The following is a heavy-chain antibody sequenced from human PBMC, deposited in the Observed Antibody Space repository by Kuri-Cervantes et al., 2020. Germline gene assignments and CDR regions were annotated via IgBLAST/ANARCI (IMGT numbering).Heavy chain of an antibody. CDR1: GFTFSSYG. CDR3: ARDRSGSFDY. Sequence: GGSLRLSCAASGFTFSSYGMHWVRQAPGKGLEWVAVISYDGSNKYYADSVKGRFTISRDNSKNTLYLQMNSLRAEDTAVYYCARDRSGSFDYWGQGTLVTVSS. D-gene: IGHD3-22*01. V-gene: IGHV3-30*03. J-gene: IGHJ4*02. CDR2: ISYDGSNK.